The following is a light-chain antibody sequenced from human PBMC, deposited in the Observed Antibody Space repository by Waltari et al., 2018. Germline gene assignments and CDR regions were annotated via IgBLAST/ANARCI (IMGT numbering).Light chain of an antibody. CDR1: NNGNKN. J-gene: IGLJ1*01. V-gene: IGLV3-9*01. CDR2: RDT. CDR3: QVWDSDTYV. Sequence: SYELTQPLSVSLAPGQTASITCGGNNNGNKNVQWFQQRPGQAPVLVIYRDTNRPSGIPERFSGSNSGNTATLTISRAQAGDEADYYCQVWDSDTYVFGPGTKLTVL.